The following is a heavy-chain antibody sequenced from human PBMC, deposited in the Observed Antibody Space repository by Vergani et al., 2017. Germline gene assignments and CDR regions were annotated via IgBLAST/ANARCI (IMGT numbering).Heavy chain of an antibody. Sequence: VQLLESGGGLVKPGGSLRLSCAASGFTFSDYYMSWIRQAPGKGLEWVSYISSSSSYTNYADSVKGRFTISRDNAKNSLYLQMNSLRAEDTAVYYCAREGYVWGSYRGDFDYWGQGTLVTVSS. D-gene: IGHD3-16*02. CDR3: AREGYVWGSYRGDFDY. V-gene: IGHV3-11*05. J-gene: IGHJ4*02. CDR2: ISSSSSYT. CDR1: GFTFSDYY.